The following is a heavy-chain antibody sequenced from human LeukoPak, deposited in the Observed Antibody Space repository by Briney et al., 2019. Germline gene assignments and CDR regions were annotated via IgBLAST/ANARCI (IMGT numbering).Heavy chain of an antibody. D-gene: IGHD5-18*01. Sequence: GGSLRLSCAASGFTFSSYAMSWVRQAPGKGLEWASAISGSGGSTYYADSVKGRVTISRDNSKNTLYLQMNSLRAEDTAVYYCTKTGQGYSYGFDYWGQGTLVTVSS. CDR3: TKTGQGYSYGFDY. CDR2: ISGSGGST. V-gene: IGHV3-23*01. CDR1: GFTFSSYA. J-gene: IGHJ4*02.